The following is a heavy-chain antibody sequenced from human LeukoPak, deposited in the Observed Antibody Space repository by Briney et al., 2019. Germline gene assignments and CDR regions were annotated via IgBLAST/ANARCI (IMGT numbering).Heavy chain of an antibody. V-gene: IGHV4-59*08. Sequence: PSETLSLTCPGSRGSISRYYWSWIRQPPAKGLEWIGYIYYSGSTNYNPSLKSRVTISVDTSKNQFSLKLSSVTAADTAVYYCARHGQTKSFRANFDYWGQGTLVTVSS. CDR1: RGSISRYY. CDR2: IYYSGST. D-gene: IGHD1-14*01. J-gene: IGHJ4*02. CDR3: ARHGQTKSFRANFDY.